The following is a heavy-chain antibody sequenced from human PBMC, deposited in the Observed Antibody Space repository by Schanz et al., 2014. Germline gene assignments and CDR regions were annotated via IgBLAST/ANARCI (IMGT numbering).Heavy chain of an antibody. V-gene: IGHV1-8*02. CDR3: ARVQADMMTGSEYNYGMDV. J-gene: IGHJ6*02. D-gene: IGHD3-9*01. CDR1: GYNITSND. CDR2: MNPNSGNT. Sequence: QVQLVQSGGEMKKPGASVKVSCKASGYNITSNDVTWVRQATGQGLEWMGWMNPNSGNTDYAQKFQGRVTMTTDTSTDTAESALRRLRSDETADYYCARVQADMMTGSEYNYGMDVWGQGTTVTVSS.